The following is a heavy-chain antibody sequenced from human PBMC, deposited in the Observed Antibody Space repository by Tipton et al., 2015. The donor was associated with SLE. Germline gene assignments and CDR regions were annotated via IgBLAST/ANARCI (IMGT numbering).Heavy chain of an antibody. CDR2: IYTSGST. CDR3: AILRTRGHDY. V-gene: IGHV4-61*02. D-gene: IGHD1-14*01. CDR1: GGSISSGIYY. Sequence: GLVKPSETLSLTCSVSGGSISSGIYYWSWIRQPAGKGLEWIGRIYTSGSTNYNPSLKSRVTMSVDTSKNQFSLKLQSVTAADTAVYYCAILRTRGHDYWGQGSLVTVSS. J-gene: IGHJ4*02.